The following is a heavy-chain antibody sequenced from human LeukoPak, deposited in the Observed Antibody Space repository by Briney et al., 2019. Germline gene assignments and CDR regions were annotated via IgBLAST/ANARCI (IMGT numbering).Heavy chain of an antibody. CDR3: ARGVTGYYYYFDY. D-gene: IGHD3-9*01. CDR1: GFTVSSNY. CDR2: IYSGGST. V-gene: IGHV3-53*05. J-gene: IGHJ4*02. Sequence: GGSLRLSCAASGFTVSSNYMSWVRQAPGKGLEWVSVIYSGGSTYYEGSLKSRFTISRDNSKKTLYLQMNSLGAVDKGVYYCARGVTGYYYYFDYWGQGTLVTVSS.